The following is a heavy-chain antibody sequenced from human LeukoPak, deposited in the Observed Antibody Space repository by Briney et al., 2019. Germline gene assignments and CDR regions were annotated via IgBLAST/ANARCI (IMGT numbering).Heavy chain of an antibody. D-gene: IGHD6-13*01. Sequence: GGSLRLSCAASGFTFSDYYMSWIRQAPGKGLEWISYFGSSGNNIFYADSLKGRFTISRDNAKKSLYLQMSSLRVEDTAVYYCARVGKAMAAAGFGAFDIWGQGIMVSVSS. J-gene: IGHJ3*02. CDR2: FGSSGNNI. CDR1: GFTFSDYY. CDR3: ARVGKAMAAAGFGAFDI. V-gene: IGHV3-11*01.